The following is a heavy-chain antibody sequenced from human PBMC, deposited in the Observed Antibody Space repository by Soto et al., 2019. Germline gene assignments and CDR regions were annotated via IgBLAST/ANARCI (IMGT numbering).Heavy chain of an antibody. D-gene: IGHD3-10*01. V-gene: IGHV3-33*01. CDR1: GFTFSAYA. Sequence: HPGGSLRLSCAASGFTFSAYAMHWVRQAPGKGLEWVAGIWFDGNKKSYSDSVRGRFTISRDNSKNTLYLQMNSLRAEDTAVYYCVLWPPYYFDYWGQGTLVTVSS. CDR3: VLWPPYYFDY. CDR2: IWFDGNKK. J-gene: IGHJ4*02.